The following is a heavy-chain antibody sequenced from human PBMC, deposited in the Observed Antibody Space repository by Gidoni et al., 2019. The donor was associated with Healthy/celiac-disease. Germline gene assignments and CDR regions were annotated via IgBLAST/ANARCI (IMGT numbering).Heavy chain of an antibody. V-gene: IGHV3-9*01. CDR1: GLTFDDYA. CDR2: ISWNSGSI. Sequence: EVQLVESGGGLVQPGRSLRLSCAASGLTFDDYAMHWVRQAPGKGLEWVSGISWNSGSIGYADSVKGRFTISRDNAKNSLYLQMNSLRAEDTALYYCAKDTWYSGSYRPGGTFDYWGQGTLVTVSS. CDR3: AKDTWYSGSYRPGGTFDY. J-gene: IGHJ4*02. D-gene: IGHD1-26*01.